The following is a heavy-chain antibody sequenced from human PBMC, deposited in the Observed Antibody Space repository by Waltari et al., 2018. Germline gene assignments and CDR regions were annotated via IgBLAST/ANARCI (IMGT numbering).Heavy chain of an antibody. D-gene: IGHD6-19*01. CDR3: ARTSQQWLVPGWFDP. V-gene: IGHV3-48*04. Sequence: EVQLVESGGGLVQPGGSLRLSCAASGFTFSSYSMNWVRQAPGKGLEWVSYISSSSSTIYYADSVKGRVTISGDNAKNSLYLQMNGLRAEDTAVYYCARTSQQWLVPGWFDPWGQGTLVTVSS. CDR1: GFTFSSYS. CDR2: ISSSSSTI. J-gene: IGHJ5*02.